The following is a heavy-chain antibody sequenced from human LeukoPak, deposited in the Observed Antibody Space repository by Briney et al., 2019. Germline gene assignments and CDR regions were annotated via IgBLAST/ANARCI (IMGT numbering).Heavy chain of an antibody. J-gene: IGHJ4*02. Sequence: PGGSLRLSCAASGFTFSSYAMSWVRQAPGKGLEWVSAISDSDGRTYYADSVKGRFTISRDNSKNTLYLQMSGLRAEDTAVYYCAKDVIRVGASHFDYWGQGTLVTVSS. CDR3: AKDVIRVGASHFDY. V-gene: IGHV3-23*01. CDR1: GFTFSSYA. D-gene: IGHD2/OR15-2a*01. CDR2: ISDSDGRT.